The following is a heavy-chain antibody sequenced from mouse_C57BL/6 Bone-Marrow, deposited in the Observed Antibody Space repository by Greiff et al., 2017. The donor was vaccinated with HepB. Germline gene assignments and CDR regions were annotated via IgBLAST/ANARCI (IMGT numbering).Heavy chain of an antibody. CDR1: GFTFTDYY. J-gene: IGHJ4*01. V-gene: IGHV7-3*01. Sequence: DVKLVESGGGLVQPGGSLSLSCAASGFTFTDYYMSWVRQPPGKALEWLGFIRNKANGYTTEYSASMKGRFTISRDNSQSILYLQMNALRAEDSATYYCARYEFLITTVVSGAMDYWGQGTSVTVSS. CDR3: ARYEFLITTVVSGAMDY. CDR2: IRNKANGYTT. D-gene: IGHD1-1*01.